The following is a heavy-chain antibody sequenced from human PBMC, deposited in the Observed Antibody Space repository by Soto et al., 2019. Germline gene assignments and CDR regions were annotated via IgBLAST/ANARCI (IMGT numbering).Heavy chain of an antibody. J-gene: IGHJ5*02. V-gene: IGHV3-11*06. CDR2: ISPGSRYP. CDR3: VRGGGGGLFDP. D-gene: IGHD2-15*01. CDR1: GFTFGDSY. Sequence: GSLVLPGSVSGFTFGDSYMSWIRQAPGKGLEWLSYISPGSRYPAYADSVKGRFTISRDNAKRSLYLQMMSLTAEDTAIYYCVRGGGGGLFDPWGQGTMVTVYS.